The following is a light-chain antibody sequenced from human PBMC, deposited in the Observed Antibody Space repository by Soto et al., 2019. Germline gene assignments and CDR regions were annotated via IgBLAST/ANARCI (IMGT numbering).Light chain of an antibody. Sequence: DIVMTRSPDSLTVSLGEGATITCKSSHSLFWSSNNKDYFAWYQQKPGQPPKLLIKWASARESGVPDRFSGSGSGTDFTLTISSLQTEDVAVYYCQQYYSLPLTFGGGTKVDIK. V-gene: IGKV4-1*01. J-gene: IGKJ4*01. CDR3: QQYYSLPLT. CDR2: WAS. CDR1: HSLFWSSNNKDY.